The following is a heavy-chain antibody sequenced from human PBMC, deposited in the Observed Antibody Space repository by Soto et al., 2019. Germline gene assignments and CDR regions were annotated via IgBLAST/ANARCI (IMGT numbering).Heavy chain of an antibody. V-gene: IGHV3-48*03. Sequence: GSLRLSCAASGXPFSSYAMNWVRRAPVKGLEWVSYISSSGSTIYYADSVKGRFTISRDNAKNSLYLQMNSLRAEDTAVYYCEREKGSGWPRVTKNWFDPWGQGTLGTVS. CDR1: GXPFSSYA. D-gene: IGHD6-19*01. CDR2: ISSSGSTI. CDR3: EREKGSGWPRVTKNWFDP. J-gene: IGHJ5*02.